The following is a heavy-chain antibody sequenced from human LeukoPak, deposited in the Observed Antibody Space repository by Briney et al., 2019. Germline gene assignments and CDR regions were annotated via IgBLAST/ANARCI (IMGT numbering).Heavy chain of an antibody. D-gene: IGHD5-18*01. CDR3: ARDSIYSYGNFDY. V-gene: IGHV3-48*03. CDR2: ISSSGSTI. J-gene: IGHJ4*02. Sequence: GGSLRLSCAASGFTFSSYEMNWVRQAPGKGLEWVSYISSSGSTIYYADSVKGRFTISRDNAKNSLYLQMSSLRSEDTAVYYCARDSIYSYGNFDYWGQGTLVTVSS. CDR1: GFTFSSYE.